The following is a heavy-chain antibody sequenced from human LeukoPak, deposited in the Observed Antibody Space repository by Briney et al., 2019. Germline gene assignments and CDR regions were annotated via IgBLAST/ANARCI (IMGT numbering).Heavy chain of an antibody. D-gene: IGHD1-1*01. CDR3: ARLETTPYYFYY. V-gene: IGHV3-30*03. Sequence: PGGSLRLSCAASGFTFSIYGMHCVRHAPRKGLEWVAVISYDGNNKYYTDSVKGRFTISREHAKNSLYLQMNLLSAEHPAVFYFARLETTPYYFYYWGQGTLVTVSS. J-gene: IGHJ4*02. CDR1: GFTFSIYG. CDR2: ISYDGNNK.